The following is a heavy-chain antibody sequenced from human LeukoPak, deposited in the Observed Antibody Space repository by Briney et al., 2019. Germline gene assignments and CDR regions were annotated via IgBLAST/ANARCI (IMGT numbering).Heavy chain of an antibody. CDR1: GFTFSSYG. D-gene: IGHD4-17*01. Sequence: QPGGSLRLSCAASGFTFSSYGMHCVRQAPGKGLEGVAVMWYDGSNKYYADSVKGRFTIYRDNSKNTLYLQMHSLRAEDTAVYYCARDEVTTPRDWGQGTLVTVSS. CDR2: MWYDGSNK. CDR3: ARDEVTTPRD. V-gene: IGHV3-33*01. J-gene: IGHJ4*02.